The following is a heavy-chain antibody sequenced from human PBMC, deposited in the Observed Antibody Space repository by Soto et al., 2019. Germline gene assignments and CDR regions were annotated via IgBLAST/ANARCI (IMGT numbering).Heavy chain of an antibody. CDR1: GGSISTSNW. Sequence: QVQLQESGPGLVKPSGTLSLTCAVSGGSISTSNWWSWVRQPPGKGLEWIGEVYRTGSTTYNPSLESRLTISADKSKNPFSLKLASVPAADTAVYYGARARATIAAAAIFDCWGQGTLVTVSS. V-gene: IGHV4-4*02. J-gene: IGHJ4*02. CDR3: ARARATIAAAAIFDC. CDR2: VYRTGST. D-gene: IGHD6-13*01.